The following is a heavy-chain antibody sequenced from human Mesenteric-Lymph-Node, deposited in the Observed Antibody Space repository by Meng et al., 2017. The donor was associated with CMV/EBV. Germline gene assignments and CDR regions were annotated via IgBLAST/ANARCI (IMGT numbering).Heavy chain of an antibody. Sequence: GESLKISCAASGFTFNNYAMSWARQAPGKGLEWVSAISVNGDTTYYRDSVKGRFTISRDNSKYTLYLQMNSLRAEDTAVYYCAKDGDYENWFDPWGQGTLVTVSS. V-gene: IGHV3-23*01. D-gene: IGHD4-17*01. CDR2: ISVNGDTT. CDR1: GFTFNNYA. CDR3: AKDGDYENWFDP. J-gene: IGHJ5*02.